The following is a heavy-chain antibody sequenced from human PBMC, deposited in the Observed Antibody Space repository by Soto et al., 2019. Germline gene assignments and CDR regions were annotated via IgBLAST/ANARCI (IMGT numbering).Heavy chain of an antibody. CDR3: AAGYTTGPDAFDI. J-gene: IGHJ3*02. CDR1: GYNFANYW. CDR2: IFPCDSDT. Sequence: GESLKISCKGSGYNFANYWIGWVRQMPGKGLEWMGMIFPCDSDTKNSPSLQGQITMSVDKSDSSAYLQWRSLKASDTAMYYCAAGYTTGPDAFDIWGQGTMVTV. D-gene: IGHD6-13*01. V-gene: IGHV5-51*01.